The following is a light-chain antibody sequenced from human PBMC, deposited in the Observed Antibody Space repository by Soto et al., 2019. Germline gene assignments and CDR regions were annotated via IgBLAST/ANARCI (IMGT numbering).Light chain of an antibody. CDR3: QQYGSSLYT. CDR1: QSVSSSY. CDR2: GAS. V-gene: IGKV3-20*01. J-gene: IGKJ2*01. Sequence: EIVLTQSPGTLSLSPGERATLSCRASQSVSSSYLAWYQQKPGQAPRLLIYGASSRATGIPDRFSGSGSGTDLTVTFSSLEPEDFAVYYCQQYGSSLYTVGQGTKLEIK.